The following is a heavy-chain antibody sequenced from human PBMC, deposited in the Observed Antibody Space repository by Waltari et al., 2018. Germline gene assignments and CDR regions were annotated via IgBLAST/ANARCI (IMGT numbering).Heavy chain of an antibody. J-gene: IGHJ6*02. CDR3: ARDQHYDFPVGNMDV. Sequence: VQLVQSGGEVKKPGASVKVSCKASGYPLTKYGISWVRQAPGQGLEWMGWISTYNSNGNYEKKFQGRVTMTTDTSTSTIYMELASLTSDDTAVYYCARDQHYDFPVGNMDVWGQVTTVTVSS. D-gene: IGHD3-3*01. CDR2: ISTYNSNG. V-gene: IGHV1-18*01. CDR1: GYPLTKYG.